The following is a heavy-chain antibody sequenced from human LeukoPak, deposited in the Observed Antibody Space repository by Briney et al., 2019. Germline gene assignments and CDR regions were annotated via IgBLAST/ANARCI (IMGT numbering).Heavy chain of an antibody. CDR3: ARGSSGWYVVYYYMDV. J-gene: IGHJ6*03. CDR1: GFTFSTHW. Sequence: GGSLRLSCAASGFTFSTHWMHWVRHAPGKGLVWVSRINSDGSSTNYADFVKGRFTISRDNAKNALYLQMNSLRAEDTAVYYCARGSSGWYVVYYYMDVWGKGTTVTISS. V-gene: IGHV3-74*01. D-gene: IGHD6-19*01. CDR2: INSDGSST.